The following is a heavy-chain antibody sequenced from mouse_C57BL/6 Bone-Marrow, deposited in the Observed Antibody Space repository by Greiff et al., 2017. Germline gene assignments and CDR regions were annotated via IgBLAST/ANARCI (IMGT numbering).Heavy chain of an antibody. CDR3: ARHRYGSSSWYFDV. CDR2: ISSGSSYT. Sequence: EVKLVESGGDLVKPGGSLKLSCAASGFTFSSYGMSWVRQTPDKRLEWVATISSGSSYTYYPDSVKGRFTISRDNAKNTLYLQMSSLKSEDTAMYYCARHRYGSSSWYFDVWGTGTTVTVSS. CDR1: GFTFSSYG. J-gene: IGHJ1*03. D-gene: IGHD1-1*01. V-gene: IGHV5-6*01.